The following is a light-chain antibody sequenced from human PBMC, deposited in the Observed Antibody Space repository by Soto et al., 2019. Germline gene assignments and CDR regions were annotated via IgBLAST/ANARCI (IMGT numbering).Light chain of an antibody. CDR2: LNSDGSH. CDR3: QTWGTGIVA. Sequence: QPVLTQSASASASLGASVKLTCTLSSGHSSHAIAWHQQQPEKGPRYLMNLNSDGSHTKGDGIPDRFSGSSSGAARYLTISSLQSEDEADYYCQTWGTGIVAFGGGTKLTVL. J-gene: IGLJ2*01. V-gene: IGLV4-69*01. CDR1: SGHSSHA.